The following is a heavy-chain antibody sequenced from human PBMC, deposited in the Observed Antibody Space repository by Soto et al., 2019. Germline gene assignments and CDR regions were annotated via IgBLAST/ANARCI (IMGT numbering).Heavy chain of an antibody. CDR2: IWSDGTKK. Sequence: QVHLGESGGGVVQPGRSLTLSCTASGFAFSNYGIHWVRQAPGRGLEWVAVIWSDGTKKFYAGSVRGRFTISRDNSKNTIYLQMNSLRAEDTAVYYCARDWWEEPAGKETVSQFDYCGQGTLVTVSS. CDR3: ARDWWEEPAGKETVSQFDY. CDR1: GFAFSNYG. V-gene: IGHV3-33*01. J-gene: IGHJ4*02. D-gene: IGHD6-13*01.